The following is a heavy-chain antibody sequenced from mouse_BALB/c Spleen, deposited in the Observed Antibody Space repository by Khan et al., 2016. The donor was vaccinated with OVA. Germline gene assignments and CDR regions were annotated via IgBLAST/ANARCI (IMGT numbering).Heavy chain of an antibody. CDR2: INNGGTYT. CDR3: ARHGGFNPYYAMDY. CDR1: GFAFSSYD. V-gene: IGHV5-9*02. Sequence: EVELVESGGGLVKPGGSLKLSCAASGFAFSSYDMSWVRQTPEKRLEWVAIINNGGTYTNYPDSVKGRFTTSRDNARNTLYLQVSSLRSEDTALYYCARHGGFNPYYAMDYWGQGTSVTVSS. J-gene: IGHJ4*01.